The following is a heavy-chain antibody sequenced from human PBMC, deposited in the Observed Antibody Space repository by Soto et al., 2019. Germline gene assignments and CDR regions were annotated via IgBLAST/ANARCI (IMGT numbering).Heavy chain of an antibody. CDR1: GDTFNFYS. CDR3: ASSYGSGYRAFDY. D-gene: IGHD3-10*01. Sequence: QVQLVQSGAEVKRPGSSVKVSCKASGDTFNFYSINWVRQAPGLGLEWMGRVNPIVSMSNYAQKFQGRVTMTGEKATRPVYMELSSLRTEETGIYFCASSYGSGYRAFDYWGQGALVTASS. J-gene: IGHJ4*02. CDR2: VNPIVSMS. V-gene: IGHV1-69*02.